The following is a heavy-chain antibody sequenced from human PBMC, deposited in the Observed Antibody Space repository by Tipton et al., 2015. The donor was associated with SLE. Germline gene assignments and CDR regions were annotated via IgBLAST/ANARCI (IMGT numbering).Heavy chain of an antibody. CDR2: IYYSGST. CDR1: GGSISSGDYY. D-gene: IGHD3-10*01. CDR3: ARDRSLTMVRGAVAFDI. V-gene: IGHV4-61*08. J-gene: IGHJ3*02. Sequence: TLSLTCTVSGGSISSGDYYWSWIRQPPGKGLEWIGYIYYSGSTNYNPSLKSRVTISVDTSKNQFSLKLSSVTAADTAVYYCARDRSLTMVRGAVAFDIWGQGTMVTVSS.